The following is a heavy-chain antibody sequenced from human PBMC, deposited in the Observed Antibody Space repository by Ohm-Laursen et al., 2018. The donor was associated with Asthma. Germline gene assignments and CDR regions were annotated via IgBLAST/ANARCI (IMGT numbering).Heavy chain of an antibody. CDR3: ARWYYGMDV. J-gene: IGHJ6*02. Sequence: TTQTLTLTCTFSGFSLSTSRMRVSWIRQPPGQALEWLARIDSDDDKLYSTSLKTRLTISKDTSKNQVVLTMTNMDPVDTATYYCARWYYGMDVWGQGTTVTVSS. CDR1: GFSLSTSRMR. V-gene: IGHV2-70*04. CDR2: IDSDDDK.